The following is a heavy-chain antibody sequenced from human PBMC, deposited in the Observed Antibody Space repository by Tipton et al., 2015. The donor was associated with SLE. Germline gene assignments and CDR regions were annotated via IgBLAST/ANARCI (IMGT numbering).Heavy chain of an antibody. V-gene: IGHV4-34*01. CDR2: INHRGSA. D-gene: IGHD1-14*01. CDR3: ARGSAIFKTNYYFDY. Sequence: TLSLTCAVYGGSFSGYYWTWIRQPPGKGLEWIGEINHRGSATYNPSLKSRVTVSVDTSKNQFSLKLNSVAAADTAVYYCARGSAIFKTNYYFDYWGLGSLVTVSS. J-gene: IGHJ4*02. CDR1: GGSFSGYY.